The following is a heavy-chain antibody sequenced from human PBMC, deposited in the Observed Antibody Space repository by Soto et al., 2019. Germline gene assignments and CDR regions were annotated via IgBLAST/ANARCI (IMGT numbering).Heavy chain of an antibody. D-gene: IGHD3-10*01. J-gene: IGHJ4*02. CDR3: ARRTVVRGVLGY. CDR1: GFTFSSTA. CDR2: ISVGSGNT. V-gene: IGHV1-58*02. Sequence: SVKVSCKTSGFTFSSTAMQWVRQARGQGLEWMGWISVGSGNTNYAQKFQGRVTMTRNISISTAYMELSSLTSEDTAVYYCARRTVVRGVLGYWGQGTVVTVSS.